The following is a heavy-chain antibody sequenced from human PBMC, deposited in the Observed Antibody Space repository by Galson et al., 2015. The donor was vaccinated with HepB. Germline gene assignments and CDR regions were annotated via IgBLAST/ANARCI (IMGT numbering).Heavy chain of an antibody. J-gene: IGHJ4*02. V-gene: IGHV3-23*01. CDR2: ISGSGGAT. D-gene: IGHD6-19*01. CDR3: AKEHSSGLPIFDY. CDR1: GFTFSSYV. Sequence: SLRLSCAASGFTFSSYVMRWVRQAPGKGLEWVSSISGSGGATNYADSVKGRFTISRDNSKNTLYLQMNSLRAEDTAVYYCAKEHSSGLPIFDYWGQGTLVTVSS.